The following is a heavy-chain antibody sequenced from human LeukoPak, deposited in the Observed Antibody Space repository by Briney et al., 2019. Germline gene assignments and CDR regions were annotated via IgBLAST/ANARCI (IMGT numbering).Heavy chain of an antibody. J-gene: IGHJ3*02. V-gene: IGHV3-48*03. CDR1: GFTFSSCE. CDR3: AREAVGDAFDI. D-gene: IGHD6-19*01. Sequence: GGSLRLSCAVSGFTFSSCEMNWVRQAPGKGLEWVSYIGSSGSTMYYADSVKGRFTISRDNAKNSLFLQMNSLRAEDTAVYYCAREAVGDAFDIWGQGTMVTVSS. CDR2: IGSSGSTM.